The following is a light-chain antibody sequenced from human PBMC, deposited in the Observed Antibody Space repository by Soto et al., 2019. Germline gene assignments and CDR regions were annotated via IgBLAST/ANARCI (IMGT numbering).Light chain of an antibody. Sequence: EIVLTQSPGTLSLSPGERATLSCRASQSVSGSYLAWYQQKPGQAPRLLIYGAFTRATGIPDRFSGSASGTDFTLTISRLEPEDFAVYYCQQYGSPPTFGGGTKVEIK. V-gene: IGKV3-20*01. CDR1: QSVSGSY. CDR2: GAF. CDR3: QQYGSPPT. J-gene: IGKJ4*01.